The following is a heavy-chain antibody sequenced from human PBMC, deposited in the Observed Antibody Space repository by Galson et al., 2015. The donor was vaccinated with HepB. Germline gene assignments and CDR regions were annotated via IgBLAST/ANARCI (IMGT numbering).Heavy chain of an antibody. CDR2: ISWNSGFI. D-gene: IGHD6-25*01. J-gene: IGHJ4*02. CDR3: AKGVGSAWRFAI. Sequence: SLRLSCAASGFKFDDHAMHWVRQVPGKGLEWVSGISWNSGFIGYADSVRGRFTISRDNAKNSLYLQMNGLRAEDTALYYCAKGVGSAWRFAIWGQGTLVTVSP. V-gene: IGHV3-9*01. CDR1: GFKFDDHA.